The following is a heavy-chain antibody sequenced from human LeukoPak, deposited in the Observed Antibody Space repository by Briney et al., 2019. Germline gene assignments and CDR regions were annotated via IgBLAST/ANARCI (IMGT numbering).Heavy chain of an antibody. V-gene: IGHV3-74*01. CDR1: GFTFSRYW. CDR3: AKAGGAMSAMRTLGAFDI. CDR2: IQSDGSST. Sequence: GESLKISCAASGFTFSRYWMHWVRQAPGKGLMWVSLIQSDGSSTRYADSVKGRFTISRDNSKNTLYLQMNSLRAEDTAVYYCAKAGGAMSAMRTLGAFDIWGQGTMVTVSS. J-gene: IGHJ3*02. D-gene: IGHD3-16*01.